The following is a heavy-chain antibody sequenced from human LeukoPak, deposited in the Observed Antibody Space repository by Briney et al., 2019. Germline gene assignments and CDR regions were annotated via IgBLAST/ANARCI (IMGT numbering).Heavy chain of an antibody. Sequence: GGSLRLSCAASGFTFDDYAMHWVRQAPGKGLEWVSLISWDGGSTYYADSVKGRFTISRDNSKNSLYLQMNSLRAEDTALYYCAKDIVGGAENYMDVWGKGATVTVSS. CDR1: GFTFDDYA. J-gene: IGHJ6*03. CDR3: AKDIVGGAENYMDV. CDR2: ISWDGGST. D-gene: IGHD6-19*01. V-gene: IGHV3-43D*04.